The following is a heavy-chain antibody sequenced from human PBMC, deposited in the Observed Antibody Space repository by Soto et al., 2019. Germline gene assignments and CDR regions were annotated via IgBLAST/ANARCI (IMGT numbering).Heavy chain of an antibody. CDR3: AKAHLWEDEGAFDI. CDR2: ISWNSGSI. V-gene: IGHV3-9*01. J-gene: IGHJ3*02. D-gene: IGHD1-26*01. Sequence: EVQLVESGGGLVQPGRSLRLSCAASGFTFDDYAMHWVRQAPGKGLEWVSGISWNSGSIGYADSVKGRFTISRDNAKNSLYLQMNSLRAEDTALYYCAKAHLWEDEGAFDIWGQGTMVTVSS. CDR1: GFTFDDYA.